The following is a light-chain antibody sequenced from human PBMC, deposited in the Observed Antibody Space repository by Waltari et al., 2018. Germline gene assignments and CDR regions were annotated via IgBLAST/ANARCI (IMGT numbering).Light chain of an antibody. CDR2: DVN. Sequence: QSALTQPASVSASPGQSITISCTGTSGDIGGSDFVSWYQHHPGRAPKLLIFDVNHRPDGISALVSCSKSGNTASLTISGLQAEDDADYYCSSPSTNNVVVFGGGTKVTVL. V-gene: IGLV2-14*01. CDR3: SSPSTNNVVV. CDR1: SGDIGGSDF. J-gene: IGLJ2*01.